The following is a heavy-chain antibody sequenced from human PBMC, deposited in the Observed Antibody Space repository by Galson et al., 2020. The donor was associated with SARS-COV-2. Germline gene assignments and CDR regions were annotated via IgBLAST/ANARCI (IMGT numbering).Heavy chain of an antibody. V-gene: IGHV3-30*04. J-gene: IGHJ5*02. Sequence: GESLKISCAASGFTFSSYAMHWVRQAPGKGLEWVAVISYDGSNKYYADSVKGRFTISRDNSKNTLYLQMNSLRAEDTAVYYCARDFRYGSGGYSHENWFYPWGQGTLVTVSS. CDR3: ARDFRYGSGGYSHENWFYP. CDR2: ISYDGSNK. CDR1: GFTFSSYA. D-gene: IGHD3-10*01.